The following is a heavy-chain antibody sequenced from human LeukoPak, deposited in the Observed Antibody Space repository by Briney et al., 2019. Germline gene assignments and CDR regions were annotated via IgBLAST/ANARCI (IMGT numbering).Heavy chain of an antibody. Sequence: PGGSLRLSCAASGFTFSSYWMHWVRQAPGKGLVWVSRINSDGSSTSYADSVKGRFTIFRDNARNTLYLQMNSLRAEDTAVYYCASGGYSQRFYYYMDVWGKGTTVTVSS. J-gene: IGHJ6*03. CDR3: ASGGYSQRFYYYMDV. CDR2: INSDGSST. V-gene: IGHV3-74*01. D-gene: IGHD3-16*01. CDR1: GFTFSSYW.